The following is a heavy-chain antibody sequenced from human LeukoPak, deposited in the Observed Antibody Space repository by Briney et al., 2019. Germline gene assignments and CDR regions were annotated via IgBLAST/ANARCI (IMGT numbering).Heavy chain of an antibody. V-gene: IGHV1-18*01. CDR3: ARDLGANQRHNYGDYSRNGDGVDY. D-gene: IGHD4-17*01. Sequence: ASVKVSCKASGYTFTSYDISWVRQAPGQGLEWMGWISPYNGNTNYAQKYQGGVTMTTDTSTSTAYMELRSLRSDDTAVYYCARDLGANQRHNYGDYSRNGDGVDYWGQGTLVTVSS. CDR1: GYTFTSYD. J-gene: IGHJ4*02. CDR2: ISPYNGNT.